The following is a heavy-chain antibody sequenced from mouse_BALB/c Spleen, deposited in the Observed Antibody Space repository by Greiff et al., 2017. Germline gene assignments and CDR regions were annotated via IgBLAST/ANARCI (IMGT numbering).Heavy chain of an antibody. Sequence: QVQLQQSGPELVKPGASVKISCKASGYTFTDYYINWVKQKPGQGLEWIGWIYPGSGNTKYNEKFKGKATLTVDTSSSTAYMQLSSLTSEDTAVYCSTREYYGSSPFDYWGQGTTLTVSS. D-gene: IGHD1-1*01. J-gene: IGHJ2*01. CDR3: TREYYGSSPFDY. CDR1: GYTFTDYY. CDR2: IYPGSGNT. V-gene: IGHV1-84*02.